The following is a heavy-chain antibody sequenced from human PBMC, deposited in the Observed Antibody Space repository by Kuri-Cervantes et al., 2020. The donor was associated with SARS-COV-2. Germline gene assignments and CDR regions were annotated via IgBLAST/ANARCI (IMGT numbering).Heavy chain of an antibody. V-gene: IGHV3-23*01. CDR3: ALNYYFNY. J-gene: IGHJ4*02. CDR1: GFTFTAYV. CDR2: IGRDGHT. D-gene: IGHD1-1*01. Sequence: GESLKISCAASGFTFTAYVMSWVRQAPGRGLEWVSSIGRDGHTFYADSVRGRFTISRDDSKNTLFLQMSSLRIEDTAIYYCALNYYFNYWGQGTLVTVSS.